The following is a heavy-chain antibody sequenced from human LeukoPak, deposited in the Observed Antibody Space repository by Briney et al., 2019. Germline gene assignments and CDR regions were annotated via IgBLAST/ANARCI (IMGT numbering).Heavy chain of an antibody. CDR2: IWYDGSNK. V-gene: IGHV3-33*01. J-gene: IGHJ4*02. CDR1: GFTFSSYG. Sequence: PGGSLRLSCAASGFTFSSYGMHWVRQAPGKGLEWVAVIWYDGSNKYYADSVKGRFTISRDNSKNTLCLQMNSLRAEDTAVYYCARDNHGSGSYAPYFDYWGQGTLVTVSS. CDR3: ARDNHGSGSYAPYFDY. D-gene: IGHD3-10*01.